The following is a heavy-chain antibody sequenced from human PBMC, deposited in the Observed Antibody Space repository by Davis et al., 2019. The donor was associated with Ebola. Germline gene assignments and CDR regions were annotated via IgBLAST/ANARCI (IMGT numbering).Heavy chain of an antibody. CDR3: GGAWK. V-gene: IGHV3-23*01. Sequence: GESLKISCVVSGFTFNNYAMSWVRQAPGKGLDWVSAISGSGGNTFYAESVKGRFTIPRDNSKNTLYLQMNSLRDADTAVYYCGGAWKWGQGTLVTVSS. CDR1: GFTFNNYA. J-gene: IGHJ4*02. CDR2: ISGSGGNT. D-gene: IGHD1-1*01.